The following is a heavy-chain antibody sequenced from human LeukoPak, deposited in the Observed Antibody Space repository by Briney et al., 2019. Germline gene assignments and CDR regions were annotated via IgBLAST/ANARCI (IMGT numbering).Heavy chain of an antibody. V-gene: IGHV3-21*01. CDR2: ISSSSSYI. Sequence: GGSLRLSCAASGFIFSSYNMNWVRQAPGKGLEWVSFISSSSSYIYYADSVKGRFTISRDNAKNSLYLQMNSLRAEDTAVYYCARDSAAAGTGWGQGTLVTVSS. CDR3: ARDSAAAGTG. D-gene: IGHD6-13*01. J-gene: IGHJ4*02. CDR1: GFIFSSYN.